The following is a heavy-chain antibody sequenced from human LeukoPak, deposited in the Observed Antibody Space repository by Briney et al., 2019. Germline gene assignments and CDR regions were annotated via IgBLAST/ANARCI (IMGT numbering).Heavy chain of an antibody. V-gene: IGHV3-30*02. CDR1: GFTFSSYG. CDR2: IRYDGSNK. D-gene: IGHD1-26*01. CDR3: AKDSRRYSGSYYFDY. J-gene: IGHJ4*02. Sequence: QTGGSLRLSCAASGFTFSSYGMHWVRQAPGKGLEWVAFIRYDGSNKYYADSVKGRFTISRDNSKNTLYLQMNSLRAEDTAVYYCAKDSRRYSGSYYFDYWGQGTLVTVSS.